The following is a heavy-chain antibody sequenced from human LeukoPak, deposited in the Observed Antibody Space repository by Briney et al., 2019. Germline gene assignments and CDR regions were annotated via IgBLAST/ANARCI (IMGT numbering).Heavy chain of an antibody. J-gene: IGHJ4*02. V-gene: IGHV1-69*05. CDR1: GGTFSSYA. CDR3: ARADYYDSSGYLLEVYYFDY. D-gene: IGHD3-22*01. Sequence: SVKVSCKASGGTFSSYAISWVRQAPGQGLEWMGGIIPVFGTANYAQKFQGRVTITTDESTSTAYMELSSLRSEDTAVYYCARADYYDSSGYLLEVYYFDYWGQGTLVTVSS. CDR2: IIPVFGTA.